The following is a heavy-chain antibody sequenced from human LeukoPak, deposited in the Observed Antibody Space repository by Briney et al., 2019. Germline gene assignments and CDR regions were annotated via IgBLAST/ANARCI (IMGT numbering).Heavy chain of an antibody. Sequence: PGGSLRLSCAASGFTFSGSAMHWVRQASGKWLEWVGRIRSKANSYATAYAASVKGRFTISRDDSKNTAYLQMNSLKTEDTAVYYCTSPSTGYSSGWATSTLDYWGQGTLVTVSS. CDR3: TSPSTGYSSGWATSTLDY. J-gene: IGHJ4*02. CDR2: IRSKANSYAT. D-gene: IGHD6-19*01. CDR1: GFTFSGSA. V-gene: IGHV3-73*01.